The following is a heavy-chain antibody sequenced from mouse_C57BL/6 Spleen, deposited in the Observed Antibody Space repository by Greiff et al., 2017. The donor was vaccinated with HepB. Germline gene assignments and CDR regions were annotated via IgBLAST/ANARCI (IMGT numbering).Heavy chain of an antibody. Sequence: QVQLQQPGTELVKPGASVKLSCKASGYTFTSYWMHWVKQRPGLGLEWIGNINPSNGGTNYNEKFKSKATLTVDKSSSTAYMQLSSLTSEDSAVYYCAKVTTVVDWYFDVWGTGTTVTVSS. CDR1: GYTFTSYW. CDR3: AKVTTVVDWYFDV. J-gene: IGHJ1*03. V-gene: IGHV1-53*01. CDR2: INPSNGGT. D-gene: IGHD1-1*01.